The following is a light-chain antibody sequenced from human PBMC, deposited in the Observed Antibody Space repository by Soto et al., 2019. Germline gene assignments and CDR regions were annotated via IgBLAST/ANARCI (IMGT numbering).Light chain of an antibody. CDR3: QQSQNWRLT. V-gene: IGKV3-15*01. Sequence: EIVMTQSPATLSLSPGERAALSCRASQSINSELAWYQQKPGQPPRLLIYGASTRATGVPARFTGSGSGSEFTLTISGLETEDFAVYYCQQSQNWRLTFGQGTRLEI. J-gene: IGKJ2*01. CDR1: QSINSE. CDR2: GAS.